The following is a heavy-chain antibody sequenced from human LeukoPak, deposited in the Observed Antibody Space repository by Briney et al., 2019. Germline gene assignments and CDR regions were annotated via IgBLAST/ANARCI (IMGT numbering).Heavy chain of an antibody. CDR3: ARGAGGSGSLDY. J-gene: IGHJ4*02. CDR1: GYTFTGYY. D-gene: IGHD3-10*01. V-gene: IGHV1-2*02. Sequence: ASVKVSCKASGYTFTGYYMHWVRQAPGQGLEWMGWINPNSGGTNYAQKFQGRVTMSRDTSISTAYMELSRLRSDDTAVYYCARGAGGSGSLDYWGQGTLVTVSS. CDR2: INPNSGGT.